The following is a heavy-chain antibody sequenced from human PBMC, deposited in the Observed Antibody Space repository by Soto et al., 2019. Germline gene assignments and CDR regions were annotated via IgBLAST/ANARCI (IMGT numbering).Heavy chain of an antibody. CDR2: IIPILGIA. CDR1: GGTFSSYT. CDR3: ARARRISYYYYYMDV. J-gene: IGHJ6*03. Sequence: GASVKVSCKASGGTFSSYTISWVRQAPGQGLEWMGRIIPILGIANYAQKFQGRVTITADKSTSTAYMELSSLRSEDTAVYYCARARRISYYYYYMDVWGKGTTVTVSS. V-gene: IGHV1-69*02.